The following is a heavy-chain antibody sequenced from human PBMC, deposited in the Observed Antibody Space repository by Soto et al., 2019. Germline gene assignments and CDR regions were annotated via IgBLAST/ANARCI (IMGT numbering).Heavy chain of an antibody. CDR3: ARHSYSSGWYKVGYYSGMAV. J-gene: IGHJ6*02. CDR2: IYYSGST. CDR1: GGYIISSSYY. V-gene: IGHV4-39*01. Sequence: SQTHFLTSTVSGGYIISSSYYWSRIRQPPGKGLEWIGSIYYSGSTYYNPSLKSRVTISVDTSKNQFSLKLSSVTAADTAVYYCARHSYSSGWYKVGYYSGMAVWGQGTTVTVSS. D-gene: IGHD6-19*01.